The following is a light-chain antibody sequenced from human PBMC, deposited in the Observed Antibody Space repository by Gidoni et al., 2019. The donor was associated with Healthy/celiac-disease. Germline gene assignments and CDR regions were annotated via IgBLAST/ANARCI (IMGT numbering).Light chain of an antibody. CDR1: QDISNY. J-gene: IGKJ3*01. CDR3: QQYDNRHPFT. V-gene: IGKV1-33*01. CDR2: DAS. Sequence: DIQMTQSPSSLSASVGDRVTITCQASQDISNYLNWYQQKPGKAPKLLIYDASNLETGVPSRFIGSGAGTDYTFTISSLQPEDIATYYCQQYDNRHPFTFGQGTKVEIK.